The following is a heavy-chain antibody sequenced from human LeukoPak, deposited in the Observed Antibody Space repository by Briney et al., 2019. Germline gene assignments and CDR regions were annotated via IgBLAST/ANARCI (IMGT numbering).Heavy chain of an antibody. D-gene: IGHD2-15*01. J-gene: IGHJ4*02. CDR3: ARDRPHMDCSGGSCYHSRHSDY. CDR1: GGSFSGYY. CDR2: INHSGST. Sequence: PSEALSLTCAVYGGSFSGYYWSWIRQPPGKGLEWIGEINHSGSTNYNPSLKSRVTISVDTSKNQFSLKLSSVTAADTAVYYCARDRPHMDCSGGSCYHSRHSDYWGQGTLVTVSS. V-gene: IGHV4-34*01.